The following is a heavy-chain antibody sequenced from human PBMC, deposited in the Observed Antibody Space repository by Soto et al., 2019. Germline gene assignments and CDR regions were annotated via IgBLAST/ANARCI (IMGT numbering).Heavy chain of an antibody. D-gene: IGHD2-21*01. V-gene: IGHV3-74*01. Sequence: EVQLVESEGGLVQRGGSLRLSCAASGFTFNYYWMHWVRQAPGQGLVWVSHIHSDGSTTTYADSVKGRFTISRDNAKNTLYLQMNSLRAEDTAVYYCVSGDKGGVDLWGQGTTVTVSS. CDR3: VSGDKGGVDL. CDR2: IHSDGSTT. J-gene: IGHJ3*01. CDR1: GFTFNYYW.